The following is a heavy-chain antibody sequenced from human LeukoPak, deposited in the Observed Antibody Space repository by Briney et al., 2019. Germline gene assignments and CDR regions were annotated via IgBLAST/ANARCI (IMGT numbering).Heavy chain of an antibody. J-gene: IGHJ4*02. V-gene: IGHV4-39*07. D-gene: IGHD2-2*01. CDR3: ARSAYAPFDY. Sequence: SETLSLTCTVSGGSISSSSYYWGWIRQPPGKGLEWIGSIYYSGSTYYNPSLKSRVTISVDTSKNQFSLKPSSVTAADTAVYYCARSAYAPFDYWGQGTLVTVSS. CDR2: IYYSGST. CDR1: GGSISSSSYY.